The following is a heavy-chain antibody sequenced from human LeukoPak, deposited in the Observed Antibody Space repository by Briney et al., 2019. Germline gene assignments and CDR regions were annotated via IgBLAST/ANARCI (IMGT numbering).Heavy chain of an antibody. V-gene: IGHV3-23*01. CDR2: VGTDSDT. J-gene: IGHJ4*02. CDR1: GFTFRTSA. Sequence: PGGPLRLSCTASGFTFRTSAFGWGRQSPGRGLEWVSTVGTDSDTYYADSVKGRFTISRDNSKNTVYLQMTGLRADDTAVYYCAKKTPGIHPFDSWGQGTLVTVSP. CDR3: AKKTPGIHPFDS. D-gene: IGHD6-13*01.